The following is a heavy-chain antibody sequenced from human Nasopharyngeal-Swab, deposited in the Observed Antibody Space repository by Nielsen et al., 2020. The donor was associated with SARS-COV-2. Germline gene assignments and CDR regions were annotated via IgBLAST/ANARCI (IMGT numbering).Heavy chain of an antibody. V-gene: IGHV3-7*01. CDR1: GFTFSSYW. D-gene: IGHD3-10*01. CDR2: IKQDGSEK. CDR3: ARDRYYYGSGSLDY. Sequence: GESLKIFCAASGFTFSSYWMSWVRQAPGKGLEWVANIKQDGSEKYYVDSVKGRFTISRDNAKNSLYLQMNSLRAEDTAVYYCARDRYYYGSGSLDYWGQGTLVTVSS. J-gene: IGHJ4*02.